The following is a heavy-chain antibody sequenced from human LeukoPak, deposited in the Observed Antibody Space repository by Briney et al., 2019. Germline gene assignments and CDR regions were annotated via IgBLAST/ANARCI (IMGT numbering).Heavy chain of an antibody. CDR3: AREGRYGDYEGY. V-gene: IGHV4-4*07. Sequence: SETLSLTCTVSGASLNSYYWSWIRQPAGKGLEWIGRIYSGGSTNYNPSLKSRVTLSVDTSKNQFSLRLSSLTVADAAVYYCAREGRYGDYEGYWGQGTLVTVSS. CDR1: GASLNSYY. CDR2: IYSGGST. J-gene: IGHJ4*02. D-gene: IGHD4-17*01.